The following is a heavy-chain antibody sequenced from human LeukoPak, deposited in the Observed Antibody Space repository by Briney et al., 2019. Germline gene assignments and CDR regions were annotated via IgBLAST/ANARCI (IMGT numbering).Heavy chain of an antibody. Sequence: GGSLRLSCAASGFTFSSYGMHWVRQAPGKGLEWVAFIRYDGSNKYYADSVKGRFTISRDNSKNTLYLQMNSLRAEDTAAYYCAKDLFVPRQDNGELLVLDAFDIWGQGTMVTVSS. D-gene: IGHD1-26*01. CDR3: AKDLFVPRQDNGELLVLDAFDI. CDR1: GFTFSSYG. CDR2: IRYDGSNK. V-gene: IGHV3-30*02. J-gene: IGHJ3*02.